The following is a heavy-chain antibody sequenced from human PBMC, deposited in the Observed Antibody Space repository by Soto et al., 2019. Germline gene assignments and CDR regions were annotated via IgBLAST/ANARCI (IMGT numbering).Heavy chain of an antibody. Sequence: GSLRRSCAASVFTCRSYAMHWVRQAPGKGLEWVAVISYDGSNKYYADSVKGRFTISRDNSKNTLYLQMNSLRAEDTAVYYCARGPSSLTRFDYWGQGTLVTVSS. J-gene: IGHJ4*02. CDR1: VFTCRSYA. V-gene: IGHV3-30-3*01. CDR2: ISYDGSNK. D-gene: IGHD2-2*01. CDR3: ARGPSSLTRFDY.